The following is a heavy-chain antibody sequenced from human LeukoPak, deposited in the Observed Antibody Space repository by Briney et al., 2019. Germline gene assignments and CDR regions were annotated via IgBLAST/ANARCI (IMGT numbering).Heavy chain of an antibody. J-gene: IGHJ4*02. CDR1: GFTFGDYA. CDR3: TRALVGATIDY. D-gene: IGHD1-26*01. V-gene: IGHV3-49*04. CDR2: IRSKVYGGTT. Sequence: TGGSLRLSCTASGFTFGDYAMSWVRQAPGKGLEWVGFIRSKVYGGTTEYAASVKGRFTISRDDSKNIAYLQMNSLKTEDTAVYYCTRALVGATIDYWGQGTLVTVSS.